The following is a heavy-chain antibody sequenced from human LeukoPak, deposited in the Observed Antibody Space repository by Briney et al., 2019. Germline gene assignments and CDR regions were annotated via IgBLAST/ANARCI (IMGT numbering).Heavy chain of an antibody. CDR2: TYFRSKLYY. Sequence: SQTLSLTCAISGDSVSASNPAWTWIRQSPSRGLEWLGRTYFRSKLYYDYAESVKSRITINPDTSKNQFSLQLNSVTPEDTAVYYCVRDWIGYSFDYWGQGTLVTVSS. CDR3: VRDWIGYSFDY. J-gene: IGHJ4*02. D-gene: IGHD3-3*01. V-gene: IGHV6-1*01. CDR1: GDSVSASNPA.